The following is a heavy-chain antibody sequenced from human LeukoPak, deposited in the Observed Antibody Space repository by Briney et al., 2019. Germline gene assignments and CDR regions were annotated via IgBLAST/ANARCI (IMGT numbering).Heavy chain of an antibody. CDR3: ARDRASGYPDYYFDD. CDR1: GYSFTGYY. Sequence: GASVKVSCKTSGYSFTGYYIHWLRQAPGQGLEWMGWINPNNGGTNYAHNRVTMTRDTSIRTVYMEMTRLTSDDTAVYYCARDRASGYPDYYFDDWGQGTLVTVSS. J-gene: IGHJ4*02. D-gene: IGHD3-3*01. V-gene: IGHV1-2*02. CDR2: INPNNGGT.